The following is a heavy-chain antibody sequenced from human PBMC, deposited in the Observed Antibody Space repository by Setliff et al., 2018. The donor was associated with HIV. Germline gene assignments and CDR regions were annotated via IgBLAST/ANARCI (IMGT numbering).Heavy chain of an antibody. CDR2: IRGKTDNYAT. CDR3: TRDPGIVLVPAVRSDI. V-gene: IGHV3-73*01. CDR1: GFIFSGSA. Sequence: PGGSLRLSCAASGFIFSGSAIHWVRQASGKGLEWLGRIRGKTDNYATAYSASVKGRFIISRDDSKNTTYLQMNRLKTEDTALYYCTRDPGIVLVPAVRSDIWGQGTMVTVSS. D-gene: IGHD2-2*01. J-gene: IGHJ3*02.